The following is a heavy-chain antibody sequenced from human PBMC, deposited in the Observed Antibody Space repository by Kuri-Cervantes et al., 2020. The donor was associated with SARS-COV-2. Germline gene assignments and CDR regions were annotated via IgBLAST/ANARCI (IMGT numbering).Heavy chain of an antibody. CDR3: ARRGYSYGTPSYFDY. CDR2: IYPGDSDT. V-gene: IGHV5-51*01. Sequence: KVSCKASGYTFTSYWIGWVRQMPGKGLEWMGIIYPGDSDTRYSPSFQGQVTISADKSISTAYLQWSSLKASDTAMYYCARRGYSYGTPSYFDYWGQGTLVTVSS. J-gene: IGHJ4*02. CDR1: GYTFTSYW. D-gene: IGHD5-18*01.